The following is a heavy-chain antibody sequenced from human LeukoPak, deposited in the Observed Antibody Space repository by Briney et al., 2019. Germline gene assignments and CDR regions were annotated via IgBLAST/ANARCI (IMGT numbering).Heavy chain of an antibody. D-gene: IGHD2-2*01. CDR2: INHSGST. CDR3: ARLGGSVPAAEDDY. V-gene: IGHV4-34*01. J-gene: IGHJ4*02. Sequence: PSETLSLTCTVSGGSISSYYWSWIRQPPGKGLEWIGEINHSGSTNYNPSLKSRVTISVDTSKNQFSLKLSSVTAADTAVYYCARLGGSVPAAEDDYWGQGTLVTVSS. CDR1: GGSISSYY.